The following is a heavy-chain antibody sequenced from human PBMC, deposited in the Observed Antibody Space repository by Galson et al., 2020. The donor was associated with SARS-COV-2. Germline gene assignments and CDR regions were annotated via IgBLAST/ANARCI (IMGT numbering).Heavy chain of an antibody. D-gene: IGHD2-21*01. J-gene: IGHJ3*02. Sequence: GGSLRLFFAAPGFTFSSYAMHWFRQAPGKGLEWVAVISHDGSNKYYSVSVTGRFTISRDNSKNTLYLQMNSLRAEDTAVYYCAREGDIVVVSDAFDIWGQGTMVTVSS. CDR2: ISHDGSNK. CDR3: AREGDIVVVSDAFDI. V-gene: IGHV3-30*04. CDR1: GFTFSSYA.